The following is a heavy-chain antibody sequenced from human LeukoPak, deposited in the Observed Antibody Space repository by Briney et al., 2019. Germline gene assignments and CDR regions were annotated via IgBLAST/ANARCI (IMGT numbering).Heavy chain of an antibody. CDR2: IKQDGSEK. CDR3: ARDVCGYSGYDPRGYYYMDV. V-gene: IGHV3-7*01. D-gene: IGHD5-12*01. J-gene: IGHJ6*03. Sequence: GGSLRLSCAASGFTFSSYWTSWVRQAPGKGREWVANIKQDGSEKYYVDSVKGRFTISRDNAKNSLYLQMNSLRAEDTAVYYCARDVCGYSGYDPRGYYYMDVWGKGTTVTVSS. CDR1: GFTFSSYW.